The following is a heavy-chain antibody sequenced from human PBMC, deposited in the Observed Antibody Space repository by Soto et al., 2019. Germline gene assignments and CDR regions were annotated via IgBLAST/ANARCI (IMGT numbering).Heavy chain of an antibody. J-gene: IGHJ4*02. CDR3: ARLRFGGYYSY. V-gene: IGHV4-39*01. Sequence: SETLSLTCTVSGGSISSSSYYWGWIRQPPGKGLEWIGSIYYSGSTYYNPSLKSRVTISVDTSKNQFSLKLSSVTAADTAVYYCARLRFGGYYSYWGQGTLVTVSS. CDR1: GGSISSSSYY. D-gene: IGHD3-22*01. CDR2: IYYSGST.